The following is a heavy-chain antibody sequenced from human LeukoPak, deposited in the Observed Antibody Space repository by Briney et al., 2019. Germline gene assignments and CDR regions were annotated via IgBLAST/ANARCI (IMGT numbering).Heavy chain of an antibody. J-gene: IGHJ3*02. V-gene: IGHV3-21*01. CDR2: ISRSSSYI. D-gene: IGHD4-17*01. CDR3: ARAVYGFDAFDI. Sequence: GGSLRLSCAASGFTFSSYNMNWVRQAPGKGLEWVSSISRSSSYIYYADSVKGRFTISRDNAKNALYLQMNSLRAEDTAVYYCARAVYGFDAFDIWGQGTMVTVSS. CDR1: GFTFSSYN.